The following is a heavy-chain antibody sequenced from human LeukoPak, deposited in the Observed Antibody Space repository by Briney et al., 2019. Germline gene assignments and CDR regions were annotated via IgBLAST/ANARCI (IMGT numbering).Heavy chain of an antibody. CDR1: GFNLRTDS. CDR3: TRTKEMAADHDAFDI. V-gene: IGHV3-21*01. CDR2: ISSGGSYK. J-gene: IGHJ3*02. Sequence: GGSLRLSCAASGFNLRTDSMNWVRQAPGEGLEWVSSISSGGSYKFYADSVKGRFTISRDNAKNSLYLQMNSLRAEDTAVYYCTRTKEMAADHDAFDIWGQGTMVTVSS. D-gene: IGHD5-24*01.